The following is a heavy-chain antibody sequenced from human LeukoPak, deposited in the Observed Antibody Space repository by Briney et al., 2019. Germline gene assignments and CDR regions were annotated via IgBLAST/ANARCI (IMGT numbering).Heavy chain of an antibody. Sequence: SETLSLTCAVYGGSFSGYYWSWIRQPPGKGLEWIGYIYYSGSTNYNPSLKSRVTISVDTSKNQFSLKLSSVTAADTAVYYCARASRNRGIAVAGPTRAWGQGTLVTVSS. D-gene: IGHD6-19*01. V-gene: IGHV4-59*12. CDR2: IYYSGST. CDR3: ARASRNRGIAVAGPTRA. J-gene: IGHJ5*02. CDR1: GGSFSGYY.